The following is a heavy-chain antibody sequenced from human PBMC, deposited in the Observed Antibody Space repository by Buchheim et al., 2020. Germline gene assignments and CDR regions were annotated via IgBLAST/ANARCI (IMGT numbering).Heavy chain of an antibody. Sequence: QVQLVESGGGVVQPGRSLRLSCAASGFTFSSYGMHWVRQAPGKGLEWVAVIWYDGSNKYYADSVKGRFTISRDHSKNTLYLQMNSLRAEDTAVYYCARATHMYGDNFDYWGQGTL. CDR3: ARATHMYGDNFDY. CDR1: GFTFSSYG. CDR2: IWYDGSNK. D-gene: IGHD4-17*01. J-gene: IGHJ4*02. V-gene: IGHV3-33*01.